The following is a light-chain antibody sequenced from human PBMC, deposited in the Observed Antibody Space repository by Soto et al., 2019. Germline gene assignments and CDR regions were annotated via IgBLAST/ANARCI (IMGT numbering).Light chain of an antibody. J-gene: IGLJ1*01. CDR2: DVS. V-gene: IGLV2-14*03. Sequence: QSALTQPASVSGSPGQSITISCTGTSSDIGGYNYVSWYQQLPGKVPKFIIYDVSNRPSGVSDRFSGAKSGNAASLTISGLQAADEADYYCSSYTSTSTLYVFGTGTKVTVL. CDR3: SSYTSTSTLYV. CDR1: SSDIGGYNY.